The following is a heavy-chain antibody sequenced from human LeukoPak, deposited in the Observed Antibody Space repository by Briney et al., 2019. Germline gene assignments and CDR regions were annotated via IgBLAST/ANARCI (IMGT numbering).Heavy chain of an antibody. V-gene: IGHV3-23*01. J-gene: IGHJ4*02. CDR3: AKERVEMATLYYFDY. CDR1: GFTFSSCA. Sequence: GGSLRLSCAASGFTFSSCAMSWVRQAPGKGLEWVSAISGSGGSTYYADSVKGRFTISRDNSKNTLYLQMHSLRAEDTAVYYCAKERVEMATLYYFDYWGQGTLVTVSS. D-gene: IGHD5-24*01. CDR2: ISGSGGST.